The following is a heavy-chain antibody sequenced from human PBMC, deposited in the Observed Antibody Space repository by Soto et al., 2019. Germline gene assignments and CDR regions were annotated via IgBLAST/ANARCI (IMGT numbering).Heavy chain of an antibody. Sequence: EVQLLESGGGLTQPGGSLRLSCAASGFTFSHYPMSWVRQAPGKGLEWVSTIRGHGGSTFYADSVKGRFTIFRHDSENTLYVQMNGTGGEDTAISYCATGQCGRQWFIFGCWGQGALVTV. CDR2: IRGHGGST. V-gene: IGHV3-23*01. CDR1: GFTFSHYP. D-gene: IGHD3-22*01. CDR3: ATGQCGRQWFIFGC. J-gene: IGHJ4*02.